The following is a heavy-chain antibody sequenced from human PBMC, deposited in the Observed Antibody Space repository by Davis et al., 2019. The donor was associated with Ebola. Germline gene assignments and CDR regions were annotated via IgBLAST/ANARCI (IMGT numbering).Heavy chain of an antibody. J-gene: IGHJ5*02. CDR3: AKGAGEYQLLNWFDP. Sequence: GESLKISCAASGFTVSSNYMSWVRQAPGKGLEWVSAISGSGGSTYYADSVKGRFTISRDNSKNTLYLQMNSLRAEDTAVYYCAKGAGEYQLLNWFDPWGQGTLVTVSS. CDR2: ISGSGGST. D-gene: IGHD2-2*01. V-gene: IGHV3-23*01. CDR1: GFTVSSNY.